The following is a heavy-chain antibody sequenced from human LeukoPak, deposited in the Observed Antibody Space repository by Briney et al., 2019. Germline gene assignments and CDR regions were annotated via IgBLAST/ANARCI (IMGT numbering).Heavy chain of an antibody. Sequence: GGSLRLFCAASGFTFDDYAMHWVRQAPGKGLEWVSGISWNSGSIGYADSVKGRFTISRDNAKNSLYLQMNSLRAEDTALYYCAKKRYYDFWSGYQIDYWGQGTLVTVSS. CDR2: ISWNSGSI. V-gene: IGHV3-9*01. CDR3: AKKRYYDFWSGYQIDY. J-gene: IGHJ4*02. CDR1: GFTFDDYA. D-gene: IGHD3-3*01.